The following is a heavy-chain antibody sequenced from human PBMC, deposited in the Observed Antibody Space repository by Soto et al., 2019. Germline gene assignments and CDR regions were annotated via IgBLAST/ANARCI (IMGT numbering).Heavy chain of an antibody. J-gene: IGHJ4*02. D-gene: IGHD1-26*01. Sequence: PGGSLRLSCAASGFTVSSNYMSWVRQAPGKGLEWVSVIYSGGSTYYADSVKGRFTISRDDSKNTLYLQMNSLRAEDTAVYYCARDHGRGVVDDWGQGTLVTVSS. V-gene: IGHV3-53*01. CDR3: ARDHGRGVVDD. CDR2: IYSGGST. CDR1: GFTVSSNY.